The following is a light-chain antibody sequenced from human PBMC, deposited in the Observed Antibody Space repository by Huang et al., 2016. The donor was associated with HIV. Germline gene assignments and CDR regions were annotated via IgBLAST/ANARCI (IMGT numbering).Light chain of an antibody. CDR2: GAS. CDR1: QSVSSSY. J-gene: IGKJ1*01. V-gene: IGKV3-20*01. Sequence: EIVLTQSPGTLSVSPGERATLSCRASQSVSSSYLSWYQPKPGQAPRLLIYGASSRAAGSADRFIGSGSGTDFTLTISKLEPEYFAVYFCQQYDSSPSWTFGQGTKVEIK. CDR3: QQYDSSPSWT.